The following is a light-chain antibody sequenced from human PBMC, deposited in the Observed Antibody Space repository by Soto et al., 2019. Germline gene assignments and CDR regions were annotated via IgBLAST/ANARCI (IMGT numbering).Light chain of an antibody. CDR3: QQYHNWPA. J-gene: IGKJ1*01. V-gene: IGKV3-15*01. Sequence: EIVMTQSPATLSVSPGDRATLSCRASQSVFSSLAWYQQKPGQAPRLLIYGAATRATGIPARFSGSGSGTEFTLTISSLQSEDFAAYYCQQYHNWPAFGQGTKVDI. CDR1: QSVFSS. CDR2: GAA.